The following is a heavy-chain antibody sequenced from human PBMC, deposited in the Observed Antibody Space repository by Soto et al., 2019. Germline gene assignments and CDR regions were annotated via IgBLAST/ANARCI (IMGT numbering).Heavy chain of an antibody. V-gene: IGHV6-1*01. CDR2: TYYRSKWYN. Sequence: SQTLSLTCAISGDSVSSNSAAWNWIRQSPSGGLEWLGRTYYRSKWYNDYAVSVKSRITINPDTSKNQFSLQLNSVTPEDTAVYYCARDQPEPVYYYYYMDVWGKGNTVTVSS. CDR1: GDSVSSNSAA. CDR3: ARDQPEPVYYYYYMDV. J-gene: IGHJ6*03. D-gene: IGHD1-1*01.